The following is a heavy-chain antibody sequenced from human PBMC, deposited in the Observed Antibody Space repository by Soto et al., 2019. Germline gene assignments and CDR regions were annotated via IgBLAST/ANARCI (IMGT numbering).Heavy chain of an antibody. CDR1: GVVFIGNH. J-gene: IGHJ3*02. CDR2: IYSGGST. CDR3: ARGMGSGWYYYSSGYYAGIDATVT. D-gene: IGHD3-22*01. V-gene: IGHV3-53*01. Sequence: HSGAYAGVVFIGNHMSGVHQAPGKGLEWVSVIYSGGSTYYADSVKGRVTISRDKANNALYLQMNSLRAEDTAVYYCARGMGSGWYYYSSGYYAGIDATVTWGQGTMVTVSS.